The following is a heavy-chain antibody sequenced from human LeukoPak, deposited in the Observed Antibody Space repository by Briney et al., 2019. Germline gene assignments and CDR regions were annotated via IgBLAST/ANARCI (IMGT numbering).Heavy chain of an antibody. J-gene: IGHJ6*03. V-gene: IGHV4-34*01. CDR3: ARHYYYYYMDF. CDR2: INHSGST. Sequence: SETLSLTCAVYGVSFSGYYWSWIRQPPGKGLEWIGEINHSGSTNYNPSLKSRVTISVDTSKNQFSLKLSSVTAADTAVYFCARHYYYYYMDFWDKGTTVIVSS. CDR1: GVSFSGYY.